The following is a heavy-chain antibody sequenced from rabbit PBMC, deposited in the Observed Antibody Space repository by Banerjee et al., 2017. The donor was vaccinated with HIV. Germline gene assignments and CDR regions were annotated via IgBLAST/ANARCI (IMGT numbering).Heavy chain of an antibody. J-gene: IGHJ3*01. V-gene: IGHV1S40*01. D-gene: IGHD1-1*01. CDR1: KFSFSSTYY. Sequence: QSLEESGGDLVKPGASLTLTCTASKFSFSSTYYMCWVRQAPGKGLEWIACIFAGSSDTSYYASWAKGRFTIAKTSSTTVTLQMTSLTAADTATYFCVRDGHASSSGYYVPTRLDLWGQGTLVTVS. CDR3: VRDGHASSSGYYVPTRLDL. CDR2: IFAGSSDTS.